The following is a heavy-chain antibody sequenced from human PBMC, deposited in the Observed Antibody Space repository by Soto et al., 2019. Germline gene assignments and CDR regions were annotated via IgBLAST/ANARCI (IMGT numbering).Heavy chain of an antibody. CDR3: ASLGYCSGGSCY. J-gene: IGHJ4*02. D-gene: IGHD2-15*01. CDR1: GFTFSSYG. Sequence: QVQLVESGGGVVQPGRSLRLSCAASGFTFSSYGMHWVRQAPGKGLEWVAVIWYDGSNKYYADSVKGRFTISRDNSKNPLYLQMNSLRAEDTAVYYCASLGYCSGGSCYWGQGTLVTVSS. CDR2: IWYDGSNK. V-gene: IGHV3-33*01.